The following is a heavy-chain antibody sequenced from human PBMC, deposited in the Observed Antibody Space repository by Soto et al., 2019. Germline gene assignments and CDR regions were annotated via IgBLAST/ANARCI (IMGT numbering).Heavy chain of an antibody. CDR3: AKDLQSYGDYDYYCYGMDV. CDR2: ISYDGTNK. CDR1: GFTLSTYG. Sequence: QVQLVESGGGEVQPGRSLTISCAASGFTLSTYGMHWVRQTPGKGLEWVAVISYDGTNKFYSDSVKGRFTISRDNFKNTLTLQRNSLRADDTAVYSCAKDLQSYGDYDYYCYGMDVWGLGTRVTVSS. J-gene: IGHJ6*02. D-gene: IGHD4-17*01. V-gene: IGHV3-30*18.